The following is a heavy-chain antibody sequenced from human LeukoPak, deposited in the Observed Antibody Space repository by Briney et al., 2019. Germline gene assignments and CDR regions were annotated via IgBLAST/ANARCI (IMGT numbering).Heavy chain of an antibody. CDR1: GASISSSNYY. J-gene: IGHJ3*02. Sequence: SETLSLTCTVSGASISSSNYYWGWIRQPPGKGLEWFGSIDYSGSTYQNPSLKSRVTISVDTSKNHFSLKLSSVTAADTAVYYCARRSKTPRGAFDIWGQGTMVTVSS. D-gene: IGHD1-26*01. CDR2: IDYSGST. CDR3: ARRSKTPRGAFDI. V-gene: IGHV4-39*02.